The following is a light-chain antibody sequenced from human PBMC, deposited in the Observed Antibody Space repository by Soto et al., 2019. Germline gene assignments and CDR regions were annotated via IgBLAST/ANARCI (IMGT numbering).Light chain of an antibody. CDR1: QSISIW. V-gene: IGKV1-5*03. J-gene: IGKJ1*01. CDR3: QQYNSYSKT. Sequence: DIQMTQSPSTLSASVGDRVTITCRASQSISIWLAWYQQKPGKAPKLLLYKASSLESGVPSRFSGSGSGTEFTLTISSLQPDDFVTYYCQQYNSYSKTFGQGTKVEIK. CDR2: KAS.